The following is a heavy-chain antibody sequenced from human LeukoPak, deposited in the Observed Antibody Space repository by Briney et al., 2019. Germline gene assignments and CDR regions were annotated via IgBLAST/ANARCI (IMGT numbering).Heavy chain of an antibody. D-gene: IGHD3-22*01. CDR1: GFTFSDYY. CDR2: ISSSGSII. V-gene: IGHV3-11*01. Sequence: PGGSLRLSCAASGFTFSDYYMSWIRQAPGKGLEWVSYISSSGSIIYYADSVKGRFTISRDNAKNSMYLQMNSLRAEDTAVYYCARGKYDSSPFLQHWGQGTLATVSS. J-gene: IGHJ1*01. CDR3: ARGKYDSSPFLQH.